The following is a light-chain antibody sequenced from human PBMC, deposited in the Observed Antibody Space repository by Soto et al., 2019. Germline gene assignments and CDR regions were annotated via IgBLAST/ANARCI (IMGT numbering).Light chain of an antibody. V-gene: IGLV1-44*01. J-gene: IGLJ2*01. CDR2: INN. CDR3: AAWDDSLNGVV. CDR1: SSNIGSKT. Sequence: QSVLTQPPSASGTPGQRVTISCSGSSSNIGSKTVNWYQQLPGTAPKLIIYINNQRPSGVPDRFSGSKSGTSASLAISVLHSEDEADYYCAAWDDSLNGVVFGGGTKLTVL.